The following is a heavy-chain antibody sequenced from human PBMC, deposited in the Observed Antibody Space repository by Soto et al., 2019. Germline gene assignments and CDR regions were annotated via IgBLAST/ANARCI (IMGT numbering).Heavy chain of an antibody. CDR2: IDWDDDK. Sequence: SGPTLENPTQTLALTCTFSGFSLSTSGMCVSWIRQPPGKALEWLALIDWDDDKYYSTSLKTRLTISKDTSKNQVVLTMTNMDPVDTATYYCARIYGSGSYYVPSYYGMDVWGQGTTVTVSS. J-gene: IGHJ6*02. V-gene: IGHV2-70*01. CDR1: GFSLSTSGMC. D-gene: IGHD3-10*01. CDR3: ARIYGSGSYYVPSYYGMDV.